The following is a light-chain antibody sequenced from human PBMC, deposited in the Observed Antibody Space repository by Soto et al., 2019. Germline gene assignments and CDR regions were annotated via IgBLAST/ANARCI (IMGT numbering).Light chain of an antibody. CDR3: QQYGGSPPT. Sequence: EIVLTQSPGTLSLSPGESAALSCRASQSVSNNFLAWYQQKPGQAPRLLIYGASYRATDIPYRFSGSGSGTDFTLTITRLEPDDFAVYYCQQYGGSPPTFGQGTKVEVK. V-gene: IGKV3-20*01. J-gene: IGKJ1*01. CDR1: QSVSNNF. CDR2: GAS.